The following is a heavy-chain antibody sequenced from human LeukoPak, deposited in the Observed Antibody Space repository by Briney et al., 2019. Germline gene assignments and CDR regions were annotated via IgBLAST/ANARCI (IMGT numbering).Heavy chain of an antibody. D-gene: IGHD5-18*01. CDR1: GGTFSSYA. CDR3: ARDQLVDTASGWFDP. Sequence: ASVKVSCKASGGTFSSYAISWVRQAPGQGLEWMGGIIPIFGTANYAQKFQGRVTITTDESTSTAYMELSSLRSEDTAVYYCARDQLVDTASGWFDPWGQGTLVTVSS. J-gene: IGHJ5*02. CDR2: IIPIFGTA. V-gene: IGHV1-69*05.